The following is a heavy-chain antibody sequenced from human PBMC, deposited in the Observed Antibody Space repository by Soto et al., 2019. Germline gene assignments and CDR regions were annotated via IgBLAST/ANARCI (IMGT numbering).Heavy chain of an antibody. V-gene: IGHV3-30-3*01. CDR2: ISYDGSNK. CDR3: ARQIAVAGPGDY. D-gene: IGHD6-19*01. Sequence: QVQLVESGGGVVQPWRSLRLSCAASGFTFSSYAMHWVRQAPGKGLEWVAVISYDGSNKYYADSVKGRFTISRDNSKNTLYLQMNSLRAEDTAVYYCARQIAVAGPGDYLGQGTLVTVSS. CDR1: GFTFSSYA. J-gene: IGHJ4*02.